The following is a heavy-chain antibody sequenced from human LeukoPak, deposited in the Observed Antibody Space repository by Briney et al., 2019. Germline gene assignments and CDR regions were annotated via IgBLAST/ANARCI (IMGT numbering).Heavy chain of an antibody. CDR3: ARGGGLVV. CDR1: GFTFSSYW. D-gene: IGHD3-16*01. Sequence: GGSLRLSCAASGFTFSSYWMNWARQAPGKGLEWVASINHNGNVNYYVDSVKGRFTISRDNAKNSLYLQMSNLRAEDTAVYFCARGGGLVVWGQGATVTVSS. CDR2: INHNGNVN. V-gene: IGHV3-7*03. J-gene: IGHJ6*02.